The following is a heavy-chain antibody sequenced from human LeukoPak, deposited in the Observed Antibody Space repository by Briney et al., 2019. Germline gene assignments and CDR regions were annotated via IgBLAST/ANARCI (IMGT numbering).Heavy chain of an antibody. CDR1: GGSISSYY. J-gene: IGHJ6*02. CDR2: IYTSGST. V-gene: IGHV4-4*07. D-gene: IGHD3-10*01. CDR3: ASSLGGYYGSGSVLYYYYYGMDV. Sequence: SETLSLTCTVSGGSISSYYWSWIRQPAGKGLEWIGRIYTSGSTNYNPSLKSRVTMSVDASKNQFSLKLSSVTAADTAVYYCASSLGGYYGSGSVLYYYYYGMDVWGQGTTVTVSS.